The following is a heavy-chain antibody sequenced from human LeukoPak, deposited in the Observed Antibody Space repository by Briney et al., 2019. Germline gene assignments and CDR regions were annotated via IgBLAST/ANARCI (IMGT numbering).Heavy chain of an antibody. Sequence: GGSLRLSCAASGFTFSDYYMSWVRQAPGKGLEWVSVIYSAGSTYYADSVKGRFTISRDNSKNTLYLQMNSLRAEDTAVYYCARGPFHSSGPSGGMDVWGQGTTVTVSS. J-gene: IGHJ6*02. CDR2: IYSAGST. D-gene: IGHD3-22*01. V-gene: IGHV3-66*02. CDR3: ARGPFHSSGPSGGMDV. CDR1: GFTFSDYY.